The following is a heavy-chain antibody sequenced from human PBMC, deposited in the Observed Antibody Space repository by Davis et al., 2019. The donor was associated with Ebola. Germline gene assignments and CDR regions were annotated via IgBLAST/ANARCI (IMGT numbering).Heavy chain of an antibody. Sequence: GGSLRLSCAASGFTFDDYAMHWVRQAPGKGLEWVSGISWNSGSIGYADSVKGRFTISRDNAKNSLYLQMNSLRAEDTALYYCAKGGYSSSPYYGMDVWGQGTTVTVSS. J-gene: IGHJ6*02. CDR1: GFTFDDYA. D-gene: IGHD6-13*01. CDR2: ISWNSGSI. CDR3: AKGGYSSSPYYGMDV. V-gene: IGHV3-9*01.